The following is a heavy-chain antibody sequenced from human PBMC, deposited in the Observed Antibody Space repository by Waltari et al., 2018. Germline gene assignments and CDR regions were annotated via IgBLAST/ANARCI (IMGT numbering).Heavy chain of an antibody. D-gene: IGHD3-10*01. CDR1: GGSISSYY. CDR3: ARAGGYYGSGSFFDP. CDR2: IYYSGST. J-gene: IGHJ5*02. V-gene: IGHV4-59*01. Sequence: QVQLQESGPGLVKPSETLSLTCTVSGGSISSYYWSWIRQPPGKGLEWIGYIYYSGSTNYNPSLKSRVTISVDTSKNQFSLKLSSVTAADTAVYYCARAGGYYGSGSFFDPWGQGTLVTVSS.